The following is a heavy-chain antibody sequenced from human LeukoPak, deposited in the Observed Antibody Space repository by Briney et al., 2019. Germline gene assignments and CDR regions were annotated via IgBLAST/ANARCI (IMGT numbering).Heavy chain of an antibody. J-gene: IGHJ4*02. V-gene: IGHV1-2*02. D-gene: IGHD3-22*01. Sequence: ASVKVSCKASGYTFTGYYMHWVRQALGQGLEWMGWINPNSGGTNYAQKFQGRVTMTRDTSISTAYMELSRLRSDDTAVYYCARAAVWDYYDSSGPRGFDYWGQGTLVTVSS. CDR2: INPNSGGT. CDR1: GYTFTGYY. CDR3: ARAAVWDYYDSSGPRGFDY.